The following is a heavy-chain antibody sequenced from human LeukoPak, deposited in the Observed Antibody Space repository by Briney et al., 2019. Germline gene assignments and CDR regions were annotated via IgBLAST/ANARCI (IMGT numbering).Heavy chain of an antibody. CDR1: GYTFTSYG. V-gene: IGHV1-18*01. J-gene: IGHJ3*02. CDR2: INSYYGNT. CDR3: AREDYYYDSSGYSPRVAFDI. D-gene: IGHD3-22*01. Sequence: GSVKVSCKASGYTFTSYGISGVRQARCQGLEGMGWINSYYGNTNYAQKLEGRVTMTTDTSTSTAYMELRSLRSDDTAVYYCAREDYYYDSSGYSPRVAFDIWGQGTMVTVSS.